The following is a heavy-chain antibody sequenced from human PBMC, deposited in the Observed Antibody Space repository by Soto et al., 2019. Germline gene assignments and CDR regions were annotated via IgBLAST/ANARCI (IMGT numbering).Heavy chain of an antibody. J-gene: IGHJ4*02. Sequence: GESLKISCKGSGYSFTSYWIGWVRQMPGKGLEWMGIIYPGDSDTRYSPSFQGQVTISADKSISTAYLQWSSLKASDTAMYYCARLETYYDYVWGSYRYVAFDYWGQETLVTVSS. D-gene: IGHD3-16*02. V-gene: IGHV5-51*01. CDR1: GYSFTSYW. CDR2: IYPGDSDT. CDR3: ARLETYYDYVWGSYRYVAFDY.